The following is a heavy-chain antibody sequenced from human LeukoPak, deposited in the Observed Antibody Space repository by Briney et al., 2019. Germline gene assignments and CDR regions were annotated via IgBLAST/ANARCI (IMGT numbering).Heavy chain of an antibody. V-gene: IGHV3-21*01. CDR3: ARDVWPYGNYYYGMDV. CDR1: GFTFSSYG. D-gene: IGHD4-17*01. Sequence: GRSLRLSCAASGFTFSSYGMHWVRQAPGKGLEWVSSISSSSSYIYYADSVKGRFTISRDNAKNSLYLQMNSLRAEDTAVYYCARDVWPYGNYYYGMDVWGQGTTVTVSS. CDR2: ISSSSSYI. J-gene: IGHJ6*02.